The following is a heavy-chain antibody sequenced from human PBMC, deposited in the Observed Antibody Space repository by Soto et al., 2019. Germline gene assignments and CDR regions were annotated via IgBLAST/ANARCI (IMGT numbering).Heavy chain of an antibody. D-gene: IGHD4-4*01. CDR3: ARLFTVTTYCDSGMDV. CDR2: IYSSGSS. J-gene: IGHJ6*02. CDR1: GGSISGSY. Sequence: PSETLSLTCTVSGGSISGSYWRWVRQPAGKGLEWIGRIYSSGSSNYNPSLNSRLTMSLDTSKNQFCLKLRSVTAAETAIYYCARLFTVTTYCDSGMDVCGQGTTVTVCS. V-gene: IGHV4-4*07.